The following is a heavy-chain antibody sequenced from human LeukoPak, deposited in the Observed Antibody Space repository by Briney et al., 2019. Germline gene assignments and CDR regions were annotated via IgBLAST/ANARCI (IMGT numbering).Heavy chain of an antibody. V-gene: IGHV1-2*02. CDR3: ARAYCSSTSCYLWFDP. D-gene: IGHD2-2*01. CDR1: GYTFTGYY. Sequence: ASVKVSCKASGYTFTGYYIHWVRQAPGQGLEWMGWINPSSGGTNYAQKFQGRVTMTRDTSISTAYMELSRPRSDDTAVYYCARAYCSSTSCYLWFDPWGQGTLVTVSS. J-gene: IGHJ5*02. CDR2: INPSSGGT.